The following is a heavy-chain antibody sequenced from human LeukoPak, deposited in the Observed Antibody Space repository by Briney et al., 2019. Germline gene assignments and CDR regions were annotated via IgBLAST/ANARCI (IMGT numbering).Heavy chain of an antibody. CDR3: ARGEAKMWSYNSFDY. D-gene: IGHD5-24*01. J-gene: IGHJ4*02. CDR2: ISSRSNDI. CDR1: GFTFSSYA. V-gene: IGHV3-21*04. Sequence: PGGSLRLSCVASGFTFSSYAMSWVRQAPRKGLEWVSSISSRSNDIYYLDSVKGRFTISRDNARNSLYLQMNSLRAEDTAVYYCARGEAKMWSYNSFDYWGQGTLVTVSS.